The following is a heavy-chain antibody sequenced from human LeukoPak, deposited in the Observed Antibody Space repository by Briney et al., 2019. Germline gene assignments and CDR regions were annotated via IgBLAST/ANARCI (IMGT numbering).Heavy chain of an antibody. V-gene: IGHV3-48*01. Sequence: GRSLRLSCAASGFTFSSYSMNWVRQAPGKGLEWVSYISSSSSTIYYADSVKGRFTISRDNAKNSLYLQMNSLRAEDTAVYYCARGGTEWELLYWGQGTLVTVSS. CDR1: GFTFSSYS. CDR3: ARGGTEWELLY. CDR2: ISSSSSTI. D-gene: IGHD1-26*01. J-gene: IGHJ4*02.